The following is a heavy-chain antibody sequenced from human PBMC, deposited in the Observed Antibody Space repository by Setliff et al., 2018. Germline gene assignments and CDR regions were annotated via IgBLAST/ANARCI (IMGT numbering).Heavy chain of an antibody. CDR1: GDSISSSNW. J-gene: IGHJ6*02. V-gene: IGHV4-4*02. CDR3: ARSSYSGSYLNV. Sequence: PSETLSLTCAVSGDSISSSNWWNWVRQPPGKGLEWIGEIYHSGSTKYNPSLKSRVIISVDKSKNQFSLKLSSVTAADTAVYYCARSSYSGSYLNVWGQGTTVTVSS. D-gene: IGHD1-26*01. CDR2: IYHSGST.